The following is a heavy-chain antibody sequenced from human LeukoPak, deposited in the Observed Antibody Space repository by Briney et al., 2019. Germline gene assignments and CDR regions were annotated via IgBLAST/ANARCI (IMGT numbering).Heavy chain of an antibody. CDR3: AKDRPNDNESNGHYYRLNGDS. CDR1: GFTFNIYS. CDR2: ITSSGDAT. V-gene: IGHV3-23*01. J-gene: IGHJ5*01. Sequence: LAGGSLRLSCVASGFTFNIYSRSWVRQAPGKGLEWVSSITSSGDATFYADSVKDHFTISRDNSRSTLYLQMSRLRVEDTAVYYCAKDRPNDNESNGHYYRLNGDSWGQGTMVTVSS. D-gene: IGHD3-22*01.